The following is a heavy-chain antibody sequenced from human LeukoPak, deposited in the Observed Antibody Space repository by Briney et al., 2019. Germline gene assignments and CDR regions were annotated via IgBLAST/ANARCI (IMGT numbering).Heavy chain of an antibody. CDR1: GGSISSHY. CDR2: IYYSGST. D-gene: IGHD6-6*01. V-gene: IGHV4-59*11. Sequence: SKTLSLTCTASGGSISSHYWSWIRQPPGKGLEWIGFIYYSGSTNYNPSLKSRVTISVDTSKNQFSLKLSSVTAADTAVYYCARVGIAARNYYYYYMDVWGKGTTVTVSS. J-gene: IGHJ6*03. CDR3: ARVGIAARNYYYYYMDV.